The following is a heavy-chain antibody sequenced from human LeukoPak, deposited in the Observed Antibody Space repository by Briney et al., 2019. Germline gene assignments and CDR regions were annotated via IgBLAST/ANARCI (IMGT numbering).Heavy chain of an antibody. D-gene: IGHD1-1*01. CDR1: GFTFSSYW. Sequence: PGGSLRLSCAASGFTFSSYWMHWVRQAPGKGLVWVSHINSDETSTTYADSVKGRFTISRDNAKNTLYLQMNSLRAEDTAVYYCARANFDAFDIWGQGTMVTVSS. V-gene: IGHV3-74*01. CDR2: INSDETST. J-gene: IGHJ3*02. CDR3: ARANFDAFDI.